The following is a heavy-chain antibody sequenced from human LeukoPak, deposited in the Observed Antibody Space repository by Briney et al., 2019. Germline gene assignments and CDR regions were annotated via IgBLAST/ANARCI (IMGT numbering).Heavy chain of an antibody. CDR1: GGSISSYY. D-gene: IGHD3-22*01. J-gene: IGHJ4*02. Sequence: PSETLSLTCTVSGGSISSYYWSWIRRPAGKGLEWIGRIYTSGSTNYNPSLKSRVTMSVDTSKNQFSLKLSSVTAADTAVYYCARDTYYYDSSGPVFDYWGQGTLVTVSS. CDR3: ARDTYYYDSSGPVFDY. V-gene: IGHV4-4*07. CDR2: IYTSGST.